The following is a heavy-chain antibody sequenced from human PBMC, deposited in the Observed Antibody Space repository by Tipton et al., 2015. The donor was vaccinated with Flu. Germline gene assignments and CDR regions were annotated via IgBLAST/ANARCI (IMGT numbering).Heavy chain of an antibody. Sequence: QLVQSGAEVKKPGESLQISCKGSGYTFTSYWIGWVRQMPGNGLEWMGIIYPGDSDTRYSPSFQGQVTISADKSISTAYLQWSSLKASDTAMYYCASGPSRKNWYFDLWGRGTLVTVSS. CDR2: IYPGDSDT. CDR1: GYTFTSYW. D-gene: IGHD1-14*01. J-gene: IGHJ2*01. CDR3: ASGPSRKNWYFDL. V-gene: IGHV5-51*03.